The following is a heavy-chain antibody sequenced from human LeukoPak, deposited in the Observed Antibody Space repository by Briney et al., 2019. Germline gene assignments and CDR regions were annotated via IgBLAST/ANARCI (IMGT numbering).Heavy chain of an antibody. J-gene: IGHJ4*02. D-gene: IGHD3-3*01. Sequence: GGALRSSCVASGFLFSDYAMSGVRQTPRKGLEWVSSLSSSGGTTFYADSVRGGFTISRDLFKKTLHLQIKAIRAEDTAIYYCTKDPRPYYGVLVVYWVQGTLVTV. CDR3: TKDPRPYYGVLVVY. V-gene: IGHV3-23*01. CDR2: LSSSGGTT. CDR1: GFLFSDYA.